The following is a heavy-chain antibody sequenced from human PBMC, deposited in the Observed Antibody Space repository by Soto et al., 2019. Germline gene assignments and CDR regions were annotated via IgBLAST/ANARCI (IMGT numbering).Heavy chain of an antibody. D-gene: IGHD6-19*01. Sequence: PGGSLRLSCAASGFTFSSYAMSWVRQAPGKGLEWVSGISGSGDSTYYADSVKGRFTISRDNSKNTLYLQMNSLIAEDTAVYFCSIGVPGIAVAGTGYFQHWGQGTLVTLSS. CDR1: GFTFSSYA. V-gene: IGHV3-23*01. CDR2: ISGSGDST. CDR3: SIGVPGIAVAGTGYFQH. J-gene: IGHJ1*01.